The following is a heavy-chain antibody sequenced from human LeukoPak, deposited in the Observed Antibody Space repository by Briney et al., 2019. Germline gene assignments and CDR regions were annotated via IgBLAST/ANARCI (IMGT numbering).Heavy chain of an antibody. CDR3: ARDQIGGLGYCSGGSCYPYYYYGMDV. J-gene: IGHJ6*04. Sequence: PSQTLSLTCTVSGGSLSSGGYYWSWIRQHPGKGLEWIGYIYYSGSTYYNPSLKSRVTISVDTSKNQFSLKLSSVTAADTAVYYCARDQIGGLGYCSGGSCYPYYYYGMDVWGKGTTVTVSS. CDR1: GGSLSSGGYY. D-gene: IGHD2-15*01. CDR2: IYYSGST. V-gene: IGHV4-31*03.